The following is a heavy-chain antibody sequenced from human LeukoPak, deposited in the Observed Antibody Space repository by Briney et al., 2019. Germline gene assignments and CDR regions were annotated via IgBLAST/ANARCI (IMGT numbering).Heavy chain of an antibody. V-gene: IGHV4-4*07. CDR3: GRLNLPAVSGAFDY. CDR1: GGSISTYY. Sequence: PSETLSLTCTVSGGSISTYYWSWIRQPAGKGLEWIGRIHSSGTTHYNPSLRSRVTLSIDTSKNQFSLKLSSMTAADTAVYYCGRLNLPAVSGAFDYWGQGTLVTVSS. J-gene: IGHJ4*02. D-gene: IGHD2-2*01. CDR2: IHSSGTT.